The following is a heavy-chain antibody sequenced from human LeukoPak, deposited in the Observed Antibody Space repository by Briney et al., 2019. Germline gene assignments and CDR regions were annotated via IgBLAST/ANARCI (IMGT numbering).Heavy chain of an antibody. D-gene: IGHD6-13*01. Sequence: PSETLSVTRTFSGGSISRRSYYWGWIRQPPGKGVEGIGTINYSGSTYNNPALKRRVTITVDTANNQFSLKLSSVTAADTAVYYCARHVRVAAAAIQGDYWGQGTLVTVSS. J-gene: IGHJ4*02. CDR2: INYSGST. CDR1: GGSISRRSYY. V-gene: IGHV4-39*01. CDR3: ARHVRVAAAAIQGDY.